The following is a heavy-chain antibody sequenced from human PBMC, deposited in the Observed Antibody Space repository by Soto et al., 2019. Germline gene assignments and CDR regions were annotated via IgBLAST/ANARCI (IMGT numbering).Heavy chain of an antibody. CDR1: GFTFSSYA. D-gene: IGHD3-3*01. Sequence: VQLLESGGGLVQPGGSLRLSCAASGFTFSSYAMSWVRQAPGKGLEWVSAISGSGGSTYYADSVKGRFTISRDNSKNTLYLQMNSLRAEDTAVYYCAKVHRRITIFGVVIIPYYYGMDVWGQGTTVTVSS. V-gene: IGHV3-23*01. CDR3: AKVHRRITIFGVVIIPYYYGMDV. CDR2: ISGSGGST. J-gene: IGHJ6*02.